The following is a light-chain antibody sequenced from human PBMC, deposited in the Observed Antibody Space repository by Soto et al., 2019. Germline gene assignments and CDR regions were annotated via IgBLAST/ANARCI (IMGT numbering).Light chain of an antibody. Sequence: DIQMTQSPSTLSASVGDRVTITCRASQSISSWLAWYQQKPGKAPKLLIYDASSLESGVPSRFSGSGSGTEFTLTSRSLQPDDFATYYCQQYNSYRTFGQGTKVELK. V-gene: IGKV1-5*01. CDR2: DAS. J-gene: IGKJ1*01. CDR3: QQYNSYRT. CDR1: QSISSW.